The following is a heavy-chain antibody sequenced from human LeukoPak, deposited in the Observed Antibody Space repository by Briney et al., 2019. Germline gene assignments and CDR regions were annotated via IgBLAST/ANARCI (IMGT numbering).Heavy chain of an antibody. CDR3: ARETSLAGFASGLGFNY. V-gene: IGHV4-59*01. CDR2: IYGSGNT. CDR1: GVSISGWY. D-gene: IGHD6-19*01. J-gene: IGHJ4*02. Sequence: PSETLSLTCTVSGVSISGWYWSWIRQPPGKGLEWIGYIYGSGNTNYNPSLKSRVTMSIDTSKNQFSLKLTSVTAADTATYYCARETSLAGFASGLGFNYWGQGILVTVSS.